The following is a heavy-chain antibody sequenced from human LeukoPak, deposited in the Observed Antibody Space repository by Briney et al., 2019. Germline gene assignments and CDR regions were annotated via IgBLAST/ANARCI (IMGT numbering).Heavy chain of an antibody. D-gene: IGHD3-3*01. CDR1: GFTFSSYG. J-gene: IGHJ3*02. CDR3: AKASSGYYLVDAFDI. CDR2: ISGSGGST. Sequence: QTGGSLRLSCAASGFTFSSYGMSWVRQAPGKGLEWVSAISGSGGSTYYADSVKGRFTISRDNSKNTLYLQMNSLRAEDTAVYYCAKASSGYYLVDAFDIWGQGTMVTVSS. V-gene: IGHV3-23*01.